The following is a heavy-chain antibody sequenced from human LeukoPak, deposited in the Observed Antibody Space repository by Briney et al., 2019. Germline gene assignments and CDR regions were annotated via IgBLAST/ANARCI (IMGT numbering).Heavy chain of an antibody. V-gene: IGHV4-38-2*01. CDR1: NSSISSAYY. J-gene: IGHJ4*02. Sequence: SETLSLTCAVSNSSISSAYYWGWVRQSPGKGLEWIASVYHSGTTYYNPSLKSRVTISIDMSKKHFSLKLSSVTAADTAVYYCARDAGTTMIKGGFDYWGQGTLVTVSS. CDR3: ARDAGTTMIKGGFDY. CDR2: VYHSGTT. D-gene: IGHD3-16*01.